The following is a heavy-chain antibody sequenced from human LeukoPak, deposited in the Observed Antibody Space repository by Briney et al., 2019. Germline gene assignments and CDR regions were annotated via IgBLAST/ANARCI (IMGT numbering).Heavy chain of an antibody. Sequence: PLETLSLTCSVSGGSITTHYWSWIRQPPGKGLEWIGYIYENGKTNYTPSIRRRVTISGDRSKNQFSLRLYSVTDADTAVYYCARGGWGVDSWNGPTINWVAPWGERILVIVSS. CDR1: GGSITTHY. CDR3: ARGGWGVDSWNGPTINWVAP. CDR2: IYENGKT. V-gene: IGHV4-59*11. D-gene: IGHD3-3*01. J-gene: IGHJ5*02.